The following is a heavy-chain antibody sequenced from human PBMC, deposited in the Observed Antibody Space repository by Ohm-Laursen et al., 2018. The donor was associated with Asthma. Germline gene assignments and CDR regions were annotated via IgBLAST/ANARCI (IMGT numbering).Heavy chain of an antibody. Sequence: GTLSLTCPVSGGSIRSSSYYWGWIRQPPGKGPEWIGSIYYSGTTYYNPSLKSRVTISVDRSKNQFSLKLSSVTAADTAVYYCARAHHFGIAARHTQHFDYWGQGTLVTVSS. D-gene: IGHD6-6*01. V-gene: IGHV4-39*07. CDR2: IYYSGTT. CDR1: GGSIRSSSYY. J-gene: IGHJ4*02. CDR3: ARAHHFGIAARHTQHFDY.